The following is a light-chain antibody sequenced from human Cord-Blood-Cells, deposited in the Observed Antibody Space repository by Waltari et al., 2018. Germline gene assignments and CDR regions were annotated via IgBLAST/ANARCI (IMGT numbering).Light chain of an antibody. J-gene: IGKJ5*01. Sequence: AIRMTQSPSSFSASTGDRVTIPCRASHGISSYLTWYQQKPGKAPKLLIYAASTLQIGVPSRFSGSGSGTDFTLTISCLQSEDFATYYCQQYYSYPITFGQGTRLEIK. CDR1: HGISSY. V-gene: IGKV1-8*01. CDR3: QQYYSYPIT. CDR2: AAS.